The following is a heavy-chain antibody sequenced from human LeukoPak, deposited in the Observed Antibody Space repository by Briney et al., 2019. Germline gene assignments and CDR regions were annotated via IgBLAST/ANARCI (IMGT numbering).Heavy chain of an antibody. Sequence: GGSLRLSCAASGFTFSNYSMNWVRQAPGKGPEWVASIRRDGSEEFYLDSVKGRFTISRDNAMNSLYLQMNRLRAEDTALYYCARESNLGDWGQGTLVTVSS. J-gene: IGHJ4*02. D-gene: IGHD3-16*01. CDR3: ARESNLGD. CDR2: IRRDGSEE. CDR1: GFTFSNYS. V-gene: IGHV3-7*01.